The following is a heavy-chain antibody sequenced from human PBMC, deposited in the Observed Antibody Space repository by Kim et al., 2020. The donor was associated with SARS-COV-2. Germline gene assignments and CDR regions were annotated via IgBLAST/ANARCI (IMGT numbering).Heavy chain of an antibody. CDR1: GFTFSSYG. CDR3: AKRSFYDFGVVRLPLYYYGMDV. V-gene: IGHV3-30*18. D-gene: IGHD3-3*01. CDR2: ISYDGSNK. Sequence: GGSLRLSCAASGFTFSSYGMHWVRQAPGKGLEWVAVISYDGSNKYYADSVKGRFTISRDNSKNTLYLQMNSLRAEDTAVYYCAKRSFYDFGVVRLPLYYYGMDVWGQGTTVTVSS. J-gene: IGHJ6*02.